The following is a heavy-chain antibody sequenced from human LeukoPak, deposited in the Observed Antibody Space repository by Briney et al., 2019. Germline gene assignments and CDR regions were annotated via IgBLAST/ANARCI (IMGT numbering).Heavy chain of an antibody. CDR3: TRNSGWYGLS. CDR1: GFTLSSYE. D-gene: IGHD6-19*01. J-gene: IGHJ1*01. Sequence: GGSLRLSCTVSGFTLSSYEMSWIRQAPGKGLEWVSSIDYDGGSGHYADSVKGRFTISRDNSNNTLFLHLNSLRGEDTAVYYCTRNSGWYGLSWGQGALVTVSS. V-gene: IGHV3-23*01. CDR2: IDYDGGSG.